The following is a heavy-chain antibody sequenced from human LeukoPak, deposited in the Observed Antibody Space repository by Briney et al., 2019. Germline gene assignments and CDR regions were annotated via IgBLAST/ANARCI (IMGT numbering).Heavy chain of an antibody. Sequence: SGTLSLTCAVSGGSILSTNWWSWVRQPPGRGLEWIGEVHLSGASNYNPSLKSRVNMSIDKSRNQLSLELTSVTAADTAIYYCARESGAFSPFGFWGQGTLV. J-gene: IGHJ4*02. CDR3: ARESGAFSPFGF. CDR2: VHLSGAS. V-gene: IGHV4-4*02. CDR1: GGSILSTNW. D-gene: IGHD1-26*01.